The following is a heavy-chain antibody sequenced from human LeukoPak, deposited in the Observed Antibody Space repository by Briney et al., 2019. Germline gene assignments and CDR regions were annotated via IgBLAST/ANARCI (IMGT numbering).Heavy chain of an antibody. CDR3: ARGRYSYGFDY. CDR2: INHSGST. V-gene: IGHV4-34*01. D-gene: IGHD5-18*01. CDR1: GGSLCGYY. Sequence: SETLSLTCAVYGGSLCGYYWSWIRQPPGKGLEWIGEINHSGSTNYNPSLKSRVTISVDTSKNQFSLKLSSVAAADTAVYYCARGRYSYGFDYWGQGTLVTVSS. J-gene: IGHJ4*02.